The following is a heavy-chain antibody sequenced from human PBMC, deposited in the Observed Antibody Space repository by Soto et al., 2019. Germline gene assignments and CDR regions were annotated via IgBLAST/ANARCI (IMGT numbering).Heavy chain of an antibody. D-gene: IGHD3-22*01. CDR1: GFTFSSYA. V-gene: IGHV3-23*01. Sequence: EVQLLESGGGLVQPGGSLRLSCAASGFTFSSYAMSWVRQAPGKVLEWVSAISGSGGSTYYADSVTGRFTISRGNSKNSLYLHMNSLRAEDTAEYYCAKDYYDSSGYYYDAFDIWGQGTMVTVSS. J-gene: IGHJ3*02. CDR3: AKDYYDSSGYYYDAFDI. CDR2: ISGSGGST.